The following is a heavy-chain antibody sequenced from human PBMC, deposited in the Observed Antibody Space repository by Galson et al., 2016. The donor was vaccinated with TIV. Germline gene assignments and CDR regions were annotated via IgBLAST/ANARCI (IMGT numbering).Heavy chain of an antibody. D-gene: IGHD1-26*01. CDR3: ARGTEVGATAYWYFDL. J-gene: IGHJ2*01. CDR1: GGTFSNYA. V-gene: IGHV1-69*04. CDR2: IIPILGIA. Sequence: SVKVSCKASGGTFSNYAISWVRQAPGQGLEWMGRIIPILGIANYAEKIQGRATITADQSTSTAYMELSSLRSDDTAVYYCARGTEVGATAYWYFDLWGRGTLVTVSS.